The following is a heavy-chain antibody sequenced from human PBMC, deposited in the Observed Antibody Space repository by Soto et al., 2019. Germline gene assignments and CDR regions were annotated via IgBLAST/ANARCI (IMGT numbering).Heavy chain of an antibody. J-gene: IGHJ6*03. CDR1: GYSFTSNG. V-gene: IGHV1-69*10. CDR3: ARLWEMGTMRKGYSYSWAV. CDR2: IIPVLGVA. D-gene: IGHD1-1*01. Sequence: SVKVSCKASGYSFTSNGISWVRQAPGQGLEWMGWIIPVLGVANYAQKFQGRVTITADKSTSTAYMEVSSLRSEDTAMYYCARLWEMGTMRKGYSYSWAVGGKGTPVTAPS.